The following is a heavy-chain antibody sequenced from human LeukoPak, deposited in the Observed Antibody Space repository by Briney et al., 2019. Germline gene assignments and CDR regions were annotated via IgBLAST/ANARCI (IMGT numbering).Heavy chain of an antibody. V-gene: IGHV4-34*01. J-gene: IGHJ4*02. CDR3: HMVRGGGYFDY. CDR1: GGSFSVYY. Sequence: SETLSLTCAVYGGSFSVYYWSWILQTPGKGLEWIGEINHSGSTNYNPSLKSRVNISLDTSKNQVSLRLNFVTAADTALYFCHMVRGGGYFDYWGQGTLVTVSS. CDR2: INHSGST. D-gene: IGHD3-10*01.